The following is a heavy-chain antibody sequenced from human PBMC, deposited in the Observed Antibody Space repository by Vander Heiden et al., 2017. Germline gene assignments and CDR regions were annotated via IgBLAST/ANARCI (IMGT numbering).Heavy chain of an antibody. J-gene: IGHJ4*02. Sequence: QVQLVQSGSEVKKPGASVKVSCKASGYTFINYFMHWVRQPPGQGPEWMGIPNPSGGGTTLAQKFQGRVTMTRDTASNTVYMHLSSLRPEDTAVYYCARSGGTYVPFDYWGQGSLVTVSS. CDR2: PNPSGGGT. V-gene: IGHV1-46*01. D-gene: IGHD1-26*01. CDR3: ARSGGTYVPFDY. CDR1: GYTFINYF.